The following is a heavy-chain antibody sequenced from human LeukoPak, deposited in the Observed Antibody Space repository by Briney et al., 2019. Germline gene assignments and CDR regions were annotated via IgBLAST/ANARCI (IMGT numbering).Heavy chain of an antibody. CDR3: AREDGWF. D-gene: IGHD2-15*01. CDR2: INHSGST. V-gene: IGHV4-34*01. J-gene: IGHJ3*01. Sequence: PSETLSLTCAVYGGSFSGYYWSWIRQPPGKGLEWIGQINHSGSTNYNPSLKSRVTISVDTSKNQFSLKLSSVTAADTAVYYCAREDGWFWGQGTMVTVSS. CDR1: GGSFSGYY.